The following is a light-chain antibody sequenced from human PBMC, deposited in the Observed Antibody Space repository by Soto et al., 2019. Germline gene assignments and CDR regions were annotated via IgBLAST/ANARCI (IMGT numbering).Light chain of an antibody. CDR1: QSVSSN. J-gene: IGKJ2*01. CDR3: QQYNSWPPST. CDR2: GAS. V-gene: IGKV3-15*01. Sequence: EIVMTQSPATLSVSPGERATLSCRASQSVSSNLAWYQQKPGQAPRLLIYGASTRATGIPARFSGSGSGTEFTLTISSLHSEDFAVYYCQQYNSWPPSTFGQGTKLEIK.